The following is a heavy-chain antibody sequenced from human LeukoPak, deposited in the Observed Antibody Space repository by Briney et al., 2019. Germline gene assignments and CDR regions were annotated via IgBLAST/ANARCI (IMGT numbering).Heavy chain of an antibody. D-gene: IGHD2-2*02. J-gene: IGHJ6*02. CDR2: ISYDGSNK. V-gene: IGHV3-30-3*01. CDR3: ARVRRYCSSTSCYTYYYYGMDV. CDR1: GFTFSSYA. Sequence: GRSLRLSCAASGFTFSSYAMHWGRQAPGKGLEWVAVISYDGSNKYYADSVQGRFTISRDNSKNTLYLQINSLRAEDTAVYYCARVRRYCSSTSCYTYYYYGMDVWGQGTTVTVSS.